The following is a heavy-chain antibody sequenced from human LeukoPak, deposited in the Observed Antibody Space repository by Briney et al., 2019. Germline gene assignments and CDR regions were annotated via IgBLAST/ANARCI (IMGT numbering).Heavy chain of an antibody. CDR2: ISSSGSTI. J-gene: IGHJ6*04. CDR3: AELGITMIGGV. D-gene: IGHD3-10*02. CDR1: GFTFSSYE. V-gene: IGHV3-48*03. Sequence: GGSLGLSCAASGFTFSSYEMNWVRQAPGKGLEWVSYISSSGSTIYYADSVKGRFTISRDNAKNSLYLQMNSLRAEDTSVYYCAELGITMIGGVWGKGTTVTISS.